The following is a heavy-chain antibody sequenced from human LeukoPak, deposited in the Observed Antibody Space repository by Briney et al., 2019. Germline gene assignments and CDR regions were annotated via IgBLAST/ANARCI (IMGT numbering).Heavy chain of an antibody. Sequence: ASVKVSCKASGGTFSSYAISWVRQAPGQGLEWMGIINPSGGSTSYAQKFQGRVTMTRDTSTSTVYMELSSLRSEDTAVYYCARDLCSSTSCYSPGAIWGQGTMVTVSS. V-gene: IGHV1-46*01. CDR2: INPSGGST. D-gene: IGHD2-2*01. CDR3: ARDLCSSTSCYSPGAI. CDR1: GGTFSSYA. J-gene: IGHJ3*02.